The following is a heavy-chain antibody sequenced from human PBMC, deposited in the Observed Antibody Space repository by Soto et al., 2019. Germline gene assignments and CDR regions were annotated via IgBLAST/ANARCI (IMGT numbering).Heavy chain of an antibody. D-gene: IGHD2-21*01. CDR1: GFIFSGFE. J-gene: IGHJ4*02. CDR3: ARQIVAGGYFDY. CDR2: ISTGSVI. V-gene: IGHV3-48*03. Sequence: PGGSLRLSCVASGFIFSGFEMNWVRQAPGKGLEWVSYISTGSVIYYADSVKGRFTISRDNAKNSLYLQMNSLRAEDTAVYYCARQIVAGGYFDYWGQGTLVTVSS.